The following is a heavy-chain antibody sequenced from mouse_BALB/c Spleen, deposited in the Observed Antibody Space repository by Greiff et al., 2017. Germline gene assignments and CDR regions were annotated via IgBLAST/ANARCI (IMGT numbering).Heavy chain of an antibody. Sequence: QVQLKESGAELAKPGASVKMSCKASGYTFTSYWMHWVKQRPGQGLEWIGYINPSTGYTEYNQKFKDKATLTADKSSSTAYMQLSSLTSEDSAVYYCANIYYDYGFWGQGTLVTVSA. J-gene: IGHJ3*01. CDR1: GYTFTSYW. D-gene: IGHD2-4*01. CDR3: ANIYYDYGF. V-gene: IGHV1-7*01. CDR2: INPSTGYT.